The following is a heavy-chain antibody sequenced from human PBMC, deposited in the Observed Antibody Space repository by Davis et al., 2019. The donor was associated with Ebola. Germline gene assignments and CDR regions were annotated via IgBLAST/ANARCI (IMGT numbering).Heavy chain of an antibody. D-gene: IGHD5-12*01. V-gene: IGHV1-46*01. CDR1: GYTFTSYY. J-gene: IGHJ6*02. Sequence: ASVKVSCKASGYTFTSYYMHWVRQAPGQGLEWMGIINPSGGSTSYAQKFQGRVTITADESTSTAYMELSSLRSEDTAVYYCATPHGYSGYDVYYYGMDVWGQGTTVTVSS. CDR2: INPSGGST. CDR3: ATPHGYSGYDVYYYGMDV.